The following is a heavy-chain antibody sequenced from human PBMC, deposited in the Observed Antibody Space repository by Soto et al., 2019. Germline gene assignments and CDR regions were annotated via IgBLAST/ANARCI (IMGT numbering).Heavy chain of an antibody. CDR2: LWSDGSEK. Sequence: GGSLRLSCAASGFTFSSNGMHWVRQAPGKGLEWVAVLWSDGSEKYYADSVKGRFSISRDNSKNTLYLHMDSLRAEDTAVYYCARDLGRFNFGSAYFAYWGQGTLVTVSS. CDR1: GFTFSSNG. V-gene: IGHV3-33*01. CDR3: ARDLGRFNFGSAYFAY. D-gene: IGHD3-10*01. J-gene: IGHJ4*02.